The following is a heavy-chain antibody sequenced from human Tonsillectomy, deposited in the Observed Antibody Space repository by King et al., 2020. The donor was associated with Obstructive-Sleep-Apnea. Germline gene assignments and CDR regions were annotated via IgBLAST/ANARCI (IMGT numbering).Heavy chain of an antibody. J-gene: IGHJ4*02. CDR1: GFTFSSYA. V-gene: IGHV3-30*04. CDR3: ARDQNDFWSGYDLDY. CDR2: ISYEGSNK. D-gene: IGHD3-3*01. Sequence: HVQLVESGGGVVQPGRSLRLSCAASGFTFSSYAMHWVRQAPGKGLEWVAVISYEGSNKYYADSVKGRFTISRDNSKNTLYLQMNSLRAEDTAVYYCARDQNDFWSGYDLDYWGQGTLVTVSS.